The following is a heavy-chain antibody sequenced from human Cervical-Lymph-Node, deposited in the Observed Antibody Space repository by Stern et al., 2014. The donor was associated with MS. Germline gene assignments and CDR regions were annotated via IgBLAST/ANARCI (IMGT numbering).Heavy chain of an antibody. CDR1: GDSISSSNW. J-gene: IGHJ5*02. V-gene: IGHV4-4*02. CDR3: VRALGSSSFRYWFDP. D-gene: IGHD6-13*01. Sequence: QLQLQESGPGLVKPSGTLSLTCAVSGDSISSSNWWSWVRQSPGKGLEWVGDIYHAGTTNYNSTLKSRLTISADNSKNQFSRKLTSVTAADTAVYYCVRALGSSSFRYWFDPWGQGTLVIVSS. CDR2: IYHAGTT.